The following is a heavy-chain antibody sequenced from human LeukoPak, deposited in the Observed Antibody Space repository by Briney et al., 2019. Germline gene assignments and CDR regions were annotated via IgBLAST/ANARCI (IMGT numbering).Heavy chain of an antibody. J-gene: IGHJ4*02. CDR3: ATLMAHLDY. D-gene: IGHD2-8*01. V-gene: IGHV1-2*02. Sequence: GASVKVSCKAFGYTFTDYHMHWVRQAPGQGLEWMGWINPNSGDTNYAQKFQGRVTMTRDTTITTAYMELSRRRSDDPAVFYCATLMAHLDYWGQGTLVTVSS. CDR2: INPNSGDT. CDR1: GYTFTDYH.